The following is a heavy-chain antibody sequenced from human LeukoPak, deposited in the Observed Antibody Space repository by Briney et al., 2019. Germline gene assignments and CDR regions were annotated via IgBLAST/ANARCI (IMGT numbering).Heavy chain of an antibody. CDR2: INHSGST. Sequence: SETLSLTCAVYGGSFSGYYWSWIRQPPGKGLEWVGEINHSGSTYYNPSLKSRVTISVDRSKNQSSLKLSSVTAADTAVYYCARSTMVRGVNDAFDIWGQGTMVTVSS. CDR1: GGSFSGYY. CDR3: ARSTMVRGVNDAFDI. V-gene: IGHV4-34*01. J-gene: IGHJ3*02. D-gene: IGHD3-10*01.